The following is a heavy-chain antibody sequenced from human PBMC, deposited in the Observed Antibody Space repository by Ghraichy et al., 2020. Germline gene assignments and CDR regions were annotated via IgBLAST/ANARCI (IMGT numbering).Heavy chain of an antibody. V-gene: IGHV3-48*02. CDR2: ITSSSRTI. D-gene: IGHD2-21*01. Sequence: GESLRLSCIGSGFTFSGYGLNWVRQAPGKGLEWVSYITSSSRTISYADSVKGRFTISRDNAQNSLYLQMKSLRDEDTAVYYCARASKVVRFFYYDGMDVWGQGTAVTVSS. J-gene: IGHJ6*02. CDR1: GFTFSGYG. CDR3: ARASKVVRFFYYDGMDV.